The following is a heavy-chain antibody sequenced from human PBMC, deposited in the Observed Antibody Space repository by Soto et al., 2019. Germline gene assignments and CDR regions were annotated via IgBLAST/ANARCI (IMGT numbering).Heavy chain of an antibody. Sequence: ASVKVSCKASGFTFSNSAVQWVRQARGQRLEWIGWIVVGSGNTNYAQKFKERVTITRDMSTNTAYMELSSLRPEDTAVFYCASSSSSLPYFDYWGQGTLVTVSS. D-gene: IGHD6-13*01. CDR1: GFTFSNSA. J-gene: IGHJ4*02. CDR2: IVVGSGNT. V-gene: IGHV1-58*01. CDR3: ASSSSSLPYFDY.